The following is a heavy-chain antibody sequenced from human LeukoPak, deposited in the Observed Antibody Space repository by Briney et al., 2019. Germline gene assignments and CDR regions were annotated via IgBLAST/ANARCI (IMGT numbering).Heavy chain of an antibody. CDR3: ARGPILLWFGELAGYFDY. J-gene: IGHJ4*02. CDR1: GGSISSSSYY. V-gene: IGHV4-39*07. Sequence: SETLSLTCTVSGGSISSSSYYWGWIRQPPGKGLEWIGSIYYSGSTNYNPSLKSRVTISVDTSKNQFSLKLSSVTAADTAVYYCARGPILLWFGELAGYFDYWGQGTLVTVSS. CDR2: IYYSGST. D-gene: IGHD3-10*01.